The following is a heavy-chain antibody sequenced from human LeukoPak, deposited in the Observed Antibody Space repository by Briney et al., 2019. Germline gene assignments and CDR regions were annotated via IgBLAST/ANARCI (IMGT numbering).Heavy chain of an antibody. V-gene: IGHV4-39*01. D-gene: IGHD6-19*01. J-gene: IGHJ4*02. CDR2: IYTSGNT. CDR3: ARRGTASSGSYYFDH. CDR1: GGSVTSSTFS. Sequence: SETLSLTCTVSGGSVTSSTFSWAWIRQPPGKGLEWIGNIYTSGNTYYNPSLKSRVTMSVDTSKNQCSLKLSSVTAADTAVYYCARRGTASSGSYYFDHWGQGTLSPSRQ.